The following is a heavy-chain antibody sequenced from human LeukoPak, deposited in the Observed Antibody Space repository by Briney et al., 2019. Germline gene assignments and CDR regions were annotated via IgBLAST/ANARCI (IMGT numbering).Heavy chain of an antibody. CDR1: GFTFSSYA. V-gene: IGHV3-7*04. J-gene: IGHJ4*02. Sequence: PGGSLRLSCAASGFTFSSYAMSWVRQAPGKGLEWVANLNQDGSEKHYVDSVKGRFIISRDNAKNSLYLQMNSLRAEDTAVYYCARDVGVAADDYWGQGTLVTVSS. D-gene: IGHD6-13*01. CDR3: ARDVGVAADDY. CDR2: LNQDGSEK.